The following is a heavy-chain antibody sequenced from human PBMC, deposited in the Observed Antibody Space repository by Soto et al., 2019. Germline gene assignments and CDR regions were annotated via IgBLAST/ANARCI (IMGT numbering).Heavy chain of an antibody. CDR1: GGSISSSSYY. D-gene: IGHD2-2*01. J-gene: IGHJ3*02. CDR3: ARLVVPAAMSSAFDI. Sequence: QLQLQESGPGLVKPSETLSLTCTVSGGSISSSSYYWGWIRQPPGKGLEWIGSIYYSGSTYYNPSLKSRVTISVDTSKNQFSLKLSSVTAADTAVYYCARLVVPAAMSSAFDIWGQGTMVTVSS. V-gene: IGHV4-39*01. CDR2: IYYSGST.